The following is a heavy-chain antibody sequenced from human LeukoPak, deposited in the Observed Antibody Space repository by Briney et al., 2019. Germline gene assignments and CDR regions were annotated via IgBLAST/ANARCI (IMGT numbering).Heavy chain of an antibody. CDR2: IYYSGST. CDR3: ARRSPYYYGMDV. CDR1: GGSISSGGYY. J-gene: IGHJ6*02. V-gene: IGHV4-61*08. Sequence: SETLSLTCTVSGGSISSGGYYWSWIRQPPGKGLEWIGYIYYSGSTNYNPSLKSRVTISVDTSRNQFSLKLSSVTAVDTAVYYCARRSPYYYGMDVWGQGTTVTVSS.